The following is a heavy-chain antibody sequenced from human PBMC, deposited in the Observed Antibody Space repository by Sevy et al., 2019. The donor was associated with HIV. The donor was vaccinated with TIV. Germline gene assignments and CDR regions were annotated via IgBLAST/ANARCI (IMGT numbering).Heavy chain of an antibody. J-gene: IGHJ6*04. CDR2: TYYSGST. CDR1: SASITSYY. CDR3: GRGGSPWWCVDV. D-gene: IGHD2-21*01. V-gene: IGHV4-59*01. Sequence: SETLSLTCTVSSASITSYYYSWIRQPPGKGLEWIAYTYYSGSTNYNPSLKSLITISIDTSKNQLSLRLSSVTAADTAVYYCGRGGSPWWCVDVWGKGTTVTVSS.